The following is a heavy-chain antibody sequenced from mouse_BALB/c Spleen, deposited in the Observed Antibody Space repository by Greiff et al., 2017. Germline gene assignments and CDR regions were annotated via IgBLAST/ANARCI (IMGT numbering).Heavy chain of an antibody. D-gene: IGHD2-3*01. J-gene: IGHJ4*01. CDR1: GFTFSSFG. CDR2: ISSGSSTI. Sequence: EVKLMESGGGLVQPGGSRKLSCAASGFTFSSFGMHWVRQAPEKGLEWVAYISSGSSTIYYADTVQGRFTITRDNPKNTLFLQMTRLRSEDTAMYYCARSNNYDGYYYAMDYWGQGTSVTVSS. V-gene: IGHV5-17*02. CDR3: ARSNNYDGYYYAMDY.